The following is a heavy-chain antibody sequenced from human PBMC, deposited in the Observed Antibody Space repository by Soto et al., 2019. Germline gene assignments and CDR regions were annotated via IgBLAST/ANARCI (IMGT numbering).Heavy chain of an antibody. D-gene: IGHD6-13*01. CDR1: GGSFSGYY. CDR2: INHSGST. CDR3: ARVGYSSSWNWFDP. V-gene: IGHV4-34*01. Sequence: QVQLQQWGAGLLKPSETLSLTCAVYGGSFSGYYWSWIRQPPGKGLEWIGEINHSGSTNYNPSLKSRVTISVDTSKNQFSLKLSSVTAADTAVYYCARVGYSSSWNWFDPWGQGTLVTVSS. J-gene: IGHJ5*02.